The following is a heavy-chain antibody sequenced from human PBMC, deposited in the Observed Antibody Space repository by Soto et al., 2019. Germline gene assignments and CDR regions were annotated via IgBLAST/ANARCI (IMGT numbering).Heavy chain of an antibody. J-gene: IGHJ4*02. D-gene: IGHD5-12*01. CDR3: ARGLVAGRRFDY. V-gene: IGHV1-46*01. CDR2: INPTDGSA. CDR1: RYTFTSYYTRTSNY. Sequence: ASVKVSCKASRYTFTSYYTRTSNYIHWVRRAPGQGLEWMGIINPTDGSATYAQKFQGRVTMTRDTSTSTVYMDLSSLRSEDTAVYYCARGLVAGRRFDYWGQGTLVTVSS.